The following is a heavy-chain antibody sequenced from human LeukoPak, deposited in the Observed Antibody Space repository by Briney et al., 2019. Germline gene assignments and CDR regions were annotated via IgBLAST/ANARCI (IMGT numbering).Heavy chain of an antibody. CDR2: IDTGGDT. CDR3: ARVSANAFDI. Sequence: GGSLRLSCAASGFTSSSHDMHWARQATGKGLEWVSGIDTGGDTFYAASVKGRFTISRENVENSLCLQMNSLRVGDTAVYYCARVSANAFDIWGQGTVVTVSS. V-gene: IGHV3-13*04. J-gene: IGHJ3*02. CDR1: GFTSSSHD.